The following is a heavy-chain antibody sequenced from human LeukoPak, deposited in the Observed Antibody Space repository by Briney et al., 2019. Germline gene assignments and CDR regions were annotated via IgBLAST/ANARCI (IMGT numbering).Heavy chain of an antibody. D-gene: IGHD3-22*01. CDR3: ASLDSSPEEGAFDI. CDR2: IYYSGST. Sequence: PSETLSLTCTVSRGSISSSSYYWGWIRQPPGKGLEWIGSIYYSGSTYYNPSLKSRVTIFVDTSKNQFSLKLSSVTAADTAVYYCASLDSSPEEGAFDIWGQGTMVTVSS. J-gene: IGHJ3*02. CDR1: RGSISSSSYY. V-gene: IGHV4-39*01.